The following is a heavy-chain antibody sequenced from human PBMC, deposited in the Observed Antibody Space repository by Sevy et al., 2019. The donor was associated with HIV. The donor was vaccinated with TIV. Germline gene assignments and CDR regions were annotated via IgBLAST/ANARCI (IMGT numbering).Heavy chain of an antibody. CDR2: ITAGGTGT. CDR3: ARVGNDFWRGWFDP. V-gene: IGHV3-23*01. CDR1: GFTFSNYA. J-gene: IGHJ5*02. Sequence: GGSLRLSCAASGFTFSNYALSWVRQAPGKGLEWVSTITAGGTGTYYADSVKGQFTISRDNSKNTLYLQMNSLRDDDTAVYYCARVGNDFWRGWFDPWGQGTLVTVSS. D-gene: IGHD3-3*01.